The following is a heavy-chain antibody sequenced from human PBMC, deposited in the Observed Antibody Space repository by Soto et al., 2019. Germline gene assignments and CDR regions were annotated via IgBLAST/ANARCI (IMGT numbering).Heavy chain of an antibody. CDR3: AADSSGYYQFDY. CDR1: GGSISSGYYY. D-gene: IGHD3-22*01. CDR2: IYYSGST. V-gene: IGHV4-30-4*01. Sequence: SETLSLTCTVSGGSISSGYYYWSWIRQPPGKGLEWIGYIYYSGSTYYNPSLKSRVTISVDTSKKQFSLTLSSVTAADTAVYYCAADSSGYYQFDYWGQGTLVTVSS. J-gene: IGHJ4*02.